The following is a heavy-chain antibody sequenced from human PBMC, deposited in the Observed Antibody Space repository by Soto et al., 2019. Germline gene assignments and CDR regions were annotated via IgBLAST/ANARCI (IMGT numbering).Heavy chain of an antibody. Sequence: SETLSLTCTVSGGSISSSSYYWGWIRQTPRKGLEWIGIFYYSGSTYYNPSFKSRVTISVYTSKNQFSFKLSSVTAADTAVYYCARHGSLYYDFWSGYSSWFDPWGQGTLVTVSS. D-gene: IGHD3-3*01. V-gene: IGHV4-39*01. CDR2: FYYSGST. CDR1: GGSISSSSYY. CDR3: ARHGSLYYDFWSGYSSWFDP. J-gene: IGHJ5*02.